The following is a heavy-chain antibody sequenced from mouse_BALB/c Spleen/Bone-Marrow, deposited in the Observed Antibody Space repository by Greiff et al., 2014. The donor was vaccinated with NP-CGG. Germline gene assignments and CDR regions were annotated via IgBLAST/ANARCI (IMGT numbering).Heavy chain of an antibody. D-gene: IGHD2-1*01. V-gene: IGHV5-17*02. J-gene: IGHJ4*01. CDR1: GFTLSSFG. Sequence: EVNLVESGGGLVQPGGSRKLSCAASGFTLSSFGMHWVRQAPEKGLEWVAYISSGSSTIYYADTVKGRFTISRDNPKNTLFLQMTSLRSEDTAMYYCARGRPIYYGNLYAMDYWGQGTSVTVSS. CDR3: ARGRPIYYGNLYAMDY. CDR2: ISSGSSTI.